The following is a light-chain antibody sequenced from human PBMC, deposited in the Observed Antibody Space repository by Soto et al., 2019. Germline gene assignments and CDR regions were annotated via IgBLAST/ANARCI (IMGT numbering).Light chain of an antibody. CDR1: SSNIGAGYD. CDR3: QSYDSSPPVV. J-gene: IGLJ2*01. V-gene: IGLV1-40*01. CDR2: GNS. Sequence: QAVVTQPPSVSGAPGQRVTISYTGSSSNIGAGYDVHWYQQLPGTAPKLLIYGNSNRPSGVPDRFSGSKSGTSASLAITGLQAEDEADYYCQSYDSSPPVVFGGGTKLTVL.